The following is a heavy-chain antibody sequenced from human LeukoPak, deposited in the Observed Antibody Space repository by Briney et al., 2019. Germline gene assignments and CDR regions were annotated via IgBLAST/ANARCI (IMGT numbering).Heavy chain of an antibody. J-gene: IGHJ4*02. V-gene: IGHV4-34*01. Sequence: SVTLSLTCAVYGGSFSGYYWSWIRQPPGKGLEWIGEINHSGSTNYSPSLKSRVTISVDTSKNQFSLKLSSVTAADTAVYYCARGRYVWGSYRAYFDYWGQGTLVTVSS. CDR3: ARGRYVWGSYRAYFDY. CDR2: INHSGST. D-gene: IGHD3-16*02. CDR1: GGSFSGYY.